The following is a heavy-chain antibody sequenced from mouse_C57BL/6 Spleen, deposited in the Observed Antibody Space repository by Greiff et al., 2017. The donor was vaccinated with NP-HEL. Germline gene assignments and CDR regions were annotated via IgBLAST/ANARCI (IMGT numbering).Heavy chain of an antibody. CDR1: GFSLTSYG. Sequence: QVQLQQSGPGLVAPSQSLYITCTVSGFSLTSYGVHWVRQPPGKGLEWLVVIWSDGSTTYNSALKSRLSISKDNSKSQVFLKMNSLQTDDTAMYYCARHDGYYFLYAMDYWGQGTSVTVSS. J-gene: IGHJ4*01. CDR2: IWSDGST. D-gene: IGHD2-3*01. CDR3: ARHDGYYFLYAMDY. V-gene: IGHV2-6-1*01.